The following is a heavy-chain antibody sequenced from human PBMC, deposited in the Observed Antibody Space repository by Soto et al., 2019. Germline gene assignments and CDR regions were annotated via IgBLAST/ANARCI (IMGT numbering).Heavy chain of an antibody. CDR1: GFTFSNYG. D-gene: IGHD2-2*01. CDR3: AKSRDAYNFYFYYGMDV. V-gene: IGHV3-30*18. J-gene: IGHJ6*02. Sequence: PXGSLGLSCAASGFTFSNYGMHGVRQTPGKGLEWVALILYDGSNKYYGDSVKGRFTISRDNSKNTLYLQVSSLRAEDTAVYYCAKSRDAYNFYFYYGMDVWGQGTTVTVSS. CDR2: ILYDGSNK.